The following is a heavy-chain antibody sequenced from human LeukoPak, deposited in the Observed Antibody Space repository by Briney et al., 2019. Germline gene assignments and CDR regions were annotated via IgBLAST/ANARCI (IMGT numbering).Heavy chain of an antibody. CDR1: GSTFTSYG. CDR2: ISAHTGST. Sequence: ASVKVSCKASGSTFTSYGITWVRQAPGQGLEWMGWISAHTGSTNYAQKFQGRVTMTIDTSTSTAFMELRSLRSDDTAVFYCARMARIWFGESWYNWFDPWGQGTLVTVSS. V-gene: IGHV1-18*01. CDR3: ARMARIWFGESWYNWFDP. D-gene: IGHD3-10*01. J-gene: IGHJ5*02.